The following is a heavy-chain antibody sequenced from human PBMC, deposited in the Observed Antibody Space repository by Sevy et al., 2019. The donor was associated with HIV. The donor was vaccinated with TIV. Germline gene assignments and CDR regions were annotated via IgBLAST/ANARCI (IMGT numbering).Heavy chain of an antibody. CDR2: INGRGGST. CDR1: GFTFSSFA. J-gene: IGHJ4*02. D-gene: IGHD6-13*01. CDR3: ARPTPRIAASSAAFFDY. V-gene: IGHV3-23*01. Sequence: GGSLRLSCAASGFTFSSFAMSWVRQVPGKGLEWVSSINGRGGSTYCADSVKGRVTLSRDNSKNTLFLQMDGLRAEDRDIYYCARPTPRIAASSAAFFDYWGQGTLVTVSS.